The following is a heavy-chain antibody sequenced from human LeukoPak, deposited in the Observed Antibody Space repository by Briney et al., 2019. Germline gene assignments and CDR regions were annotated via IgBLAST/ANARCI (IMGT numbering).Heavy chain of an antibody. CDR3: ARGPPYDFWSGSNWFDP. CDR2: IYYSGST. Sequence: SETLSLTCTVSGGSISSYYWSWIRRPPGKGLEWIGYIYYSGSTKYNPSLKSRVTISVDTSKNQFSLKLSSVTAADTAVYYCARGPPYDFWSGSNWFDPWGQGTLVTVSS. D-gene: IGHD3-3*01. V-gene: IGHV4-59*01. CDR1: GGSISSYY. J-gene: IGHJ5*02.